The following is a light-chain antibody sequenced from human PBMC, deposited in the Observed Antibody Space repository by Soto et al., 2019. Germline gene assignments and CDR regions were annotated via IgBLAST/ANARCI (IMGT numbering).Light chain of an antibody. V-gene: IGKV1-17*01. CDR1: QDIRDG. Sequence: DIQMTQSPSSLSASVGDRVTITCRTSQDIRDGFGWYQQSPGKAPKRLIYAAFSLEVGVPARFIGSGSGTEFTLTISSLQPEDFATYFCLQYNSYPRTFGQGTQLEIK. CDR2: AAF. CDR3: LQYNSYPRT. J-gene: IGKJ2*01.